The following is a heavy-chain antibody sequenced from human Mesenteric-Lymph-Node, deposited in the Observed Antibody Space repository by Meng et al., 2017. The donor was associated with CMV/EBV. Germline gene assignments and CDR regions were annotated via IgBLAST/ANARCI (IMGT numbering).Heavy chain of an antibody. D-gene: IGHD2-21*01. CDR1: GFSLSTSGVG. Sequence: SGPTLVKPTQTLTLTCTFSGFSLSTSGVGVGWIRQPPGKALEWLALIYWNDDKRYSPSLKSRLTITKDTSKNQVVLTMTNMDPVDTATYYCAHSHTTHIVPNWFDPWGQGTLVTVSS. J-gene: IGHJ5*02. V-gene: IGHV2-5*01. CDR3: AHSHTTHIVPNWFDP. CDR2: IYWNDDK.